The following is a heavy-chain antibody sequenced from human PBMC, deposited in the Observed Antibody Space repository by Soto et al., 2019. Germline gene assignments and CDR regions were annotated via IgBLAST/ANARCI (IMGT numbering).Heavy chain of an antibody. CDR1: GFTFSNAW. CDR3: TTAGYCSGGSCYEGPFDY. Sequence: VQLVESGGGLVKPGGSLRLSCAASGFTFSNAWMSWVRQAPGKGLEWVGRIKIKTDGGTTDYAAPVKGRFTISRDDSKNTLYLQMNSLKTEDTAVYYCTTAGYCSGGSCYEGPFDYWGQGTLVTVSS. D-gene: IGHD2-15*01. CDR2: IKIKTDGGTT. J-gene: IGHJ4*02. V-gene: IGHV3-15*01.